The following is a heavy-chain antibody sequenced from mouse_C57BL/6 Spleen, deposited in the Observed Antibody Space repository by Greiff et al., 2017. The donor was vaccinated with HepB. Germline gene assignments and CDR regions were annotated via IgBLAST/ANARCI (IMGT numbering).Heavy chain of an antibody. D-gene: IGHD1-3*01. V-gene: IGHV14-1*01. J-gene: IGHJ4*01. Sequence: DVKLQESGAELVRPGASVKLSCTASGFNIKDYYMHWVKQRPEQGLEWIGRIDPEDGDTEYAPKFQGKATMTADTSSNSAYLQLSSLTSEDTAVYYCTQRSGNRYAMDYWGQGTSVTVSS. CDR2: IDPEDGDT. CDR3: TQRSGNRYAMDY. CDR1: GFNIKDYY.